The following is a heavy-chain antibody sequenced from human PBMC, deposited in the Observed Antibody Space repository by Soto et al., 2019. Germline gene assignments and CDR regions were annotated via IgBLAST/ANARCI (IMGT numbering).Heavy chain of an antibody. J-gene: IGHJ4*02. Sequence: PSETLSLTCAVYGGSFSGYYWTWIRQPPGTGLEWIGEINHSGSTNYNPSLKSRVTISVDTSKNQFSLRLTSVTAADTAVYYCARHPRTSGGERTFDYWGQGTMVTVSS. D-gene: IGHD2-21*01. V-gene: IGHV4-34*01. CDR2: INHSGST. CDR1: GGSFSGYY. CDR3: ARHPRTSGGERTFDY.